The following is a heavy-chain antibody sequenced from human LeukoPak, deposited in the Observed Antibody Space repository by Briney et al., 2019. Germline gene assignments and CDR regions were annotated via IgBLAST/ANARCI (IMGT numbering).Heavy chain of an antibody. J-gene: IGHJ6*02. CDR1: GGTFSSYA. V-gene: IGHV1-69*04. CDR2: IIPILGIA. D-gene: IGHD3-10*01. CDR3: ARGPNYYGSGRRQYYYYGMDV. Sequence: SVKTSCKASGGTFSSYAISGVSQAPQQGLERMGRIIPILGIANYAQKFQGRVTITADKSTSTAYMELSSLRSEDTAVYYCARGPNYYGSGRRQYYYYGMDVWGQGTTVTVSS.